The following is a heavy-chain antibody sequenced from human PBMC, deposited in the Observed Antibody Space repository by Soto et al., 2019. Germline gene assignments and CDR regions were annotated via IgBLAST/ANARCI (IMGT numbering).Heavy chain of an antibody. D-gene: IGHD2-8*02. V-gene: IGHV3-30*03. CDR3: ARDSAESRWFI. Sequence: PGGSLRLSCAASGFTFSSYGMHWVRQAPGKGLEWVAVISYDAGNKYYADSVKGRFTISRDNSKTTLYLQMNSVTAADTAVYYCARDSAESRWFIWGPGTLVTVSS. CDR2: ISYDAGNK. J-gene: IGHJ4*02. CDR1: GFTFSSYG.